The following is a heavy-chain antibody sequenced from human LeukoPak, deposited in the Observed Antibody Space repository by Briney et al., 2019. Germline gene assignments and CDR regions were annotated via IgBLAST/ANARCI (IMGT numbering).Heavy chain of an antibody. J-gene: IGHJ1*01. CDR1: GLTFSNAW. V-gene: IGHV3-15*01. CDR3: TTDDFWNNYIYFQY. CDR2: IKRTSDGGPT. Sequence: TGGSLRLSCAASGLTFSNAWMSWVRQAPGKGLEWVGRIKRTSDGGPTDYAAPVKGRFTISKDDSKNTLYLQMNGLKTEDTAVYYCTTDDFWNNYIYFQYWGQGTLVTVSS. D-gene: IGHD3/OR15-3a*01.